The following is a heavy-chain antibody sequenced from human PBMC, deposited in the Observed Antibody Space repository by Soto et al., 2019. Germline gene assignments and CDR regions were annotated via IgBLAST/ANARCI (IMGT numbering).Heavy chain of an antibody. J-gene: IGHJ6*02. CDR3: ARAWDYDFWSGHYYGMDV. CDR2: IIPIFGTA. V-gene: IGHV1-69*13. D-gene: IGHD3-3*01. Sequence: SVKVSCKASGGTFSSYAISWVRQAPGQGLEWMGGIIPIFGTANYAQKFQGRVTITADESTSTAYMELSSLRSEDTAVYYCARAWDYDFWSGHYYGMDVWGQGTTVTVSS. CDR1: GGTFSSYA.